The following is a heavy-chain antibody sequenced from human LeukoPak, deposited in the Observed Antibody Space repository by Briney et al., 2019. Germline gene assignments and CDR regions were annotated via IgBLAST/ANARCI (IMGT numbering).Heavy chain of an antibody. V-gene: IGHV4-61*05. CDR2: VSSNEGT. Sequence: SETLSLTCSVSGGSISSSPYYWGWIRQPPGKGLEWIGYVSSNEGTNYNPSLKSRVTVLVDTSKNQFSLKLSSVTAADTAVYYCARVRSYYGSVTGKSYYFDYWGQGTLVTVSS. CDR1: GGSISSSPYY. D-gene: IGHD3-10*01. CDR3: ARVRSYYGSVTGKSYYFDY. J-gene: IGHJ4*02.